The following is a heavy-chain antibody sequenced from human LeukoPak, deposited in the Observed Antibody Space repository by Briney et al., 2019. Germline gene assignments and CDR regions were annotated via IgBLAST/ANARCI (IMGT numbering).Heavy chain of an antibody. V-gene: IGHV3-30*02. Sequence: PGGSLRLSCAASGFTFSSYGMHWVRQAPGKGLEWVAFIRYDGSNKYYADSVKGRFTISRDNSKNTLYLQMNSLRAEDTAVYYCAKDDILTGYYPIIFDYWGQGTLVTVSS. J-gene: IGHJ4*02. CDR1: GFTFSSYG. CDR2: IRYDGSNK. CDR3: AKDDILTGYYPIIFDY. D-gene: IGHD3-9*01.